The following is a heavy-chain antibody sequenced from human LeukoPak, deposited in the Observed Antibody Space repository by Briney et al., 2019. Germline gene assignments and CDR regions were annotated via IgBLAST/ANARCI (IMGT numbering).Heavy chain of an antibody. D-gene: IGHD3-10*01. V-gene: IGHV4-59*01. CDR3: ATSRAFRGAYYFDH. J-gene: IGHJ4*02. CDR2: IYYTGST. Sequence: SETLSLTCSISGGSISSYYWSWVRQPPGKGLEWIAYIYYTGSTNYNPSLKSRVTISIDTSKNQFSLKLSSVTAADTAVYYCATSRAFRGAYYFDHWGQGTLVAVSS. CDR1: GGSISSYY.